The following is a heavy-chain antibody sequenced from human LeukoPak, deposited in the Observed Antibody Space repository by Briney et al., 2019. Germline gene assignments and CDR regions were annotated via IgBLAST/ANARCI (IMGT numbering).Heavy chain of an antibody. V-gene: IGHV4-34*01. CDR3: ARAPGGYGSGTRGAFDI. CDR1: GGSFSGYY. CDR2: INHSGST. D-gene: IGHD3-10*01. J-gene: IGHJ3*02. Sequence: PSETLSLTCAVYGGSFSGYYWSWIRQPPGKGLEWIGEINHSGSTNNNPSLKSRVTISVDTSKNHFSLRLSSVTAADTAVYYCARAPGGYGSGTRGAFDIWGQGTMVTVSS.